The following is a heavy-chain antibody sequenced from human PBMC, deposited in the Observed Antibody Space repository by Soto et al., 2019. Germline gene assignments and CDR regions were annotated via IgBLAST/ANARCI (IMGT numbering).Heavy chain of an antibody. CDR1: RITFSNSA. D-gene: IGHD2-21*01. CDR3: AADPLFVPYYYYAMDA. J-gene: IGHJ6*02. Sequence: GASVKVSCKASRITFSNSAVQWVRQARGQRLEWIGWIVVGTGNTNYAQKFQERATITRDMSRSTVYLELSGLRSEDTAVYYCAADPLFVPYYYYAMDAWGQGTTVTVSS. CDR2: IVVGTGNT. V-gene: IGHV1-58*01.